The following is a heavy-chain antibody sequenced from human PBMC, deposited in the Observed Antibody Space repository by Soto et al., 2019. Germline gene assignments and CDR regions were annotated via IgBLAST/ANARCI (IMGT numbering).Heavy chain of an antibody. CDR3: ARDGVAATTGISGY. D-gene: IGHD4-4*01. V-gene: IGHV1-18*01. CDR2: ISANDSDT. J-gene: IGHJ4*01. CDR1: GYMYTRYS. Sequence: VLLKSSCTNSGYMYTRYSIPRVRQAPVKRLEWMGWISANDSDTKYAEKFQDRVTMTTDPSTSTAYRERRSLRSDDTAVYYCARDGVAATTGISGYWG.